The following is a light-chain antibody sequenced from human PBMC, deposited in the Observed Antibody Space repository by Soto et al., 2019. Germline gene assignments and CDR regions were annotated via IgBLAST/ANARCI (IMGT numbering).Light chain of an antibody. Sequence: QSALTQPASVSGSPGQSITISCTGTSNDVGGYKFVSWYQQHPGKAPKLLIYEVNKRPSGVPDRFSGSKSGNTASLTVSGLQAEDEADYYCSSYAGSSNVFGTGTKLTVL. V-gene: IGLV2-8*01. J-gene: IGLJ1*01. CDR2: EVN. CDR3: SSYAGSSNV. CDR1: SNDVGGYKF.